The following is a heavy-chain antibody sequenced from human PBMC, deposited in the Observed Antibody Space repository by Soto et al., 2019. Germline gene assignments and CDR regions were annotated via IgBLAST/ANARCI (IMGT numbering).Heavy chain of an antibody. D-gene: IGHD4-4*01. V-gene: IGHV1-2*02. J-gene: IGHJ4*02. Sequence: APVKVSRKPSGYNFHAPYIFWVRHAPDQGLEWMGWMHPSSGGTNFALEFEGRVTLTRDTSLFTAYMELSGLKSDDTAVYYCAREATTGYLDYWGQGTLVTVSS. CDR1: GYNFHAPY. CDR2: MHPSSGGT. CDR3: AREATTGYLDY.